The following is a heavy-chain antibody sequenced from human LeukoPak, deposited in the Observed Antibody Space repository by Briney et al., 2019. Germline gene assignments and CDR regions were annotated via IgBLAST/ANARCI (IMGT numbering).Heavy chain of an antibody. Sequence: GGSLRLSCAASGFTFDDYAMHWVRQAPGKGLEWVSAISGSGGSTYYADSVKGRFTISRDNSKNTLYLQMNSLRAEDTAVYYCARDITMVRGYWGMDVWGQGTTVTVSS. CDR2: ISGSGGST. V-gene: IGHV3-23*01. D-gene: IGHD3-10*01. CDR1: GFTFDDYA. J-gene: IGHJ6*02. CDR3: ARDITMVRGYWGMDV.